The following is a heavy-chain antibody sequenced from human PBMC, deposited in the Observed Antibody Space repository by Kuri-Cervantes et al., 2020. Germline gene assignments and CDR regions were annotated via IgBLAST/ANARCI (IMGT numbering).Heavy chain of an antibody. Sequence: SETLSLTCAVYGGSFSGYYWSWIRQPPGKGLEWLGEINHSGSTNYNPSLKSRVTISVDWSKNQFSLKLSSVTAADTAVYYCARGPWLTTVTTGFDYRGQGTLVTVSS. V-gene: IGHV4-34*01. J-gene: IGHJ4*02. D-gene: IGHD4-17*01. CDR2: INHSGST. CDR1: GGSFSGYY. CDR3: ARGPWLTTVTTGFDY.